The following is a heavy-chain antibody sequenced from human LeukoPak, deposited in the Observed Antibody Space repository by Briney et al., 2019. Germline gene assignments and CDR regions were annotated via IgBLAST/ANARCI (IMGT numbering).Heavy chain of an antibody. J-gene: IGHJ3*02. CDR1: GGSISSYY. D-gene: IGHD1-1*01. CDR2: TYYTGST. V-gene: IGHV4-59*01. CDR3: AREGPRGGGNWAHDAFDM. Sequence: SETLSLTCTVSGGSISSYYWSWIRQPPGKGLEWIGYTYYTGSTYYNPSLKSRVTISVDTSKNQLSLKLSSVTAADTAVYYCAREGPRGGGNWAHDAFDMWGQGTMVTVSS.